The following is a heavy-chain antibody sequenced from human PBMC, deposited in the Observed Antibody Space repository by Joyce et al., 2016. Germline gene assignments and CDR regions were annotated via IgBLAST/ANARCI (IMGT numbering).Heavy chain of an antibody. Sequence: QVQLVQSGADVKKPGASVKVSCKASGYTFSGYYIHWVRQAPGQGLEWMGWINPNSGDTKYAQKFQGRVTMTTDTSIRTAYMDLSSLRSDDTAVYYCARGEEQGQWLVPDYWGQGTLVTVSS. J-gene: IGHJ4*02. V-gene: IGHV1-2*02. CDR3: ARGEEQGQWLVPDY. D-gene: IGHD6-19*01. CDR2: INPNSGDT. CDR1: GYTFSGYY.